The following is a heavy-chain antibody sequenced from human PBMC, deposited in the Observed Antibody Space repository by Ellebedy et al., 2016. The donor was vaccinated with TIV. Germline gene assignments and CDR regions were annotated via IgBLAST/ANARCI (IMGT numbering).Heavy chain of an antibody. CDR3: ARADDYYYYMDV. J-gene: IGHJ6*03. CDR1: GGSFSGYY. CDR2: INHSGST. V-gene: IGHV4-34*01. Sequence: SETLSLXCAVYGGSFSGYYWSWIRQPPGKGLEWIGEINHSGSTNYNPSLKSRVTISVDTSKNQFSLKLSSVTAADTAVYYCARADDYYYYMDVWGKGTTVTVSS.